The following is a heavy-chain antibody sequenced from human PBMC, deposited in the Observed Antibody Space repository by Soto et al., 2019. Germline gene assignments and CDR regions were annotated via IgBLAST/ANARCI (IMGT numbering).Heavy chain of an antibody. J-gene: IGHJ4*02. Sequence: TSETLSLTCTVSGVSISSGNYYWSWIRQPPGKGLEWIGFISYSGTTHYSASLRSRVSISVDTSKNQFSLDLSSVTAADTAVYYCATMGTPVTGLYYFDYWGQGTLVTVSS. CDR2: ISYSGTT. D-gene: IGHD4-17*01. CDR1: GVSISSGNYY. CDR3: ATMGTPVTGLYYFDY. V-gene: IGHV4-30-4*01.